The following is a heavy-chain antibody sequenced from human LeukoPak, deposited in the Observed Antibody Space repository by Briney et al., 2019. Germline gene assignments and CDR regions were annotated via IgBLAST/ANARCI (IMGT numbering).Heavy chain of an antibody. Sequence: ASVKVSCKVSGYTLTELSMHWVRQAPGKGLEWMGGFDPEDGETIYAQKFQGRVTMTEDTSTDTAYMELSSLRSEDTAVYYCATRGTYYYDSSGYSTWGQGTLVTVSS. D-gene: IGHD3-22*01. V-gene: IGHV1-24*01. CDR2: FDPEDGET. CDR3: ATRGTYYYDSSGYST. CDR1: GYTLTELS. J-gene: IGHJ5*02.